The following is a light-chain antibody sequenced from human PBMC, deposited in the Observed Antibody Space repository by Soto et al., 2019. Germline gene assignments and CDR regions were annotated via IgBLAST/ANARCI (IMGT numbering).Light chain of an antibody. J-gene: IGKJ5*01. CDR2: DAS. Sequence: EIVLTQSPATLSLSPGERATLSCRASQSVSSYLAWYQQKPGQAPRLLIYDASNRATGIPARFSGSGSGTDFTLTISRLEPEDSAMYYCQQYLISVTFGQGTRLEIK. CDR3: QQYLISVT. CDR1: QSVSSY. V-gene: IGKV3-11*01.